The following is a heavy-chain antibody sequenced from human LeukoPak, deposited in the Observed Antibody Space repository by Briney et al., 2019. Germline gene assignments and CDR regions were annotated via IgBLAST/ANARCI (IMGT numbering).Heavy chain of an antibody. Sequence: SVHVSCKSSGGTFSSYAISWVRPATRQGLEWMGGSIPIFGTATYAQNFQGRVTITTDESTSTAYMELSRLRSEDTAVYYSARGLVGQGWLPVGFDYWGQGTLVTVSS. D-gene: IGHD5-12*01. V-gene: IGHV1-69*05. CDR3: ARGLVGQGWLPVGFDY. CDR1: GGTFSSYA. CDR2: SIPIFGTA. J-gene: IGHJ4*02.